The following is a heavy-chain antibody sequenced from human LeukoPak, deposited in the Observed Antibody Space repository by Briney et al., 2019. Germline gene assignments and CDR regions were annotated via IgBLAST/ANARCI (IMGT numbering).Heavy chain of an antibody. CDR3: ARDKGHFDVDY. D-gene: IGHD3-9*01. V-gene: IGHV4-39*07. CDR2: IDYSGNT. J-gene: IGHJ4*02. CDR1: GGSISSSTSGWGWY. Sequence: SETLSLTCTVSGGSISSSTSGWGWYWGWIRQPPGKGLEWIGSIDYSGNTFYIPSLKSRLIISPDTSNNQYSLQLSSVTAADTAMYYCARDKGHFDVDYWGQGILVTVSS.